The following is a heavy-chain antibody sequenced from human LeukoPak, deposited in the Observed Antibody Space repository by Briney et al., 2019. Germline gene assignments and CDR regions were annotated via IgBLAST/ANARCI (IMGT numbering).Heavy chain of an antibody. V-gene: IGHV1-24*01. CDR1: GGTFSSYA. Sequence: ASVKVSCKASGGTFSSYAISWVRQAPGKGLEWMGGFDPEDGETIYAQKFQGRVTMTEDTSTDTAYMELSSLRSEDTAVYYCATVGAAGILYFDYWGQGTLVTVSS. D-gene: IGHD6-13*01. J-gene: IGHJ4*02. CDR2: FDPEDGET. CDR3: ATVGAAGILYFDY.